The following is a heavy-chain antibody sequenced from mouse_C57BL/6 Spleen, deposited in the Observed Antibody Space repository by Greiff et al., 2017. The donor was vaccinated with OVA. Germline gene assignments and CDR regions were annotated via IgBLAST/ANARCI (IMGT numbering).Heavy chain of an antibody. V-gene: IGHV1-39*01. D-gene: IGHD1-1*01. J-gene: IGHJ4*01. CDR1: GYSFTDYN. CDR3: ARRDTTVVGRDAMDY. Sequence: EVKLQESGPELVKPGASVKISCKASGYSFTDYNMNWVKQSNGKSLEWIGVINPNYGTTSYNQKFKGKATLTVDQSSSTAYMQLNSLTSEDSAVYYCARRDTTVVGRDAMDYWGQGTSVTVSS. CDR2: INPNYGTT.